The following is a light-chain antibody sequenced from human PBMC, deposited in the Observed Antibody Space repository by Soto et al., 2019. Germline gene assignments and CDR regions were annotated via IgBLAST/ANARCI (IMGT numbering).Light chain of an antibody. CDR1: SGDVGGYTY. J-gene: IGLJ2*01. V-gene: IGLV2-14*03. CDR3: SSYTSSSTLV. Sequence: QSALTQPASVSGSPGQSITISCTGTSGDVGGYTYVSWYQQHPGKAPKLIIYDVSNRPSGVSNRFSGSKSGNTASLTISGLQAEDEADYYCSSYTSSSTLVFGGGNQLTVL. CDR2: DVS.